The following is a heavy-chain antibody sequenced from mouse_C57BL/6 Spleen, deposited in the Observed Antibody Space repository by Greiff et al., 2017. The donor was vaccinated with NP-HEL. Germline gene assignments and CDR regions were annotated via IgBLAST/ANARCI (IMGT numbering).Heavy chain of an antibody. Sequence: QVQLQQSGAELVRPGTSVKMSCKASGYTFTNYWIGWAKQRPGHGLEWIGDIYPGGGYTNYNEKFKGKATLTADKSSSTAYMQFSSLTSEDSAIYYCARMGQPYLDYWGQGTTLTVSS. CDR2: IYPGGGYT. D-gene: IGHD6-1*01. CDR3: ARMGQPYLDY. CDR1: GYTFTNYW. V-gene: IGHV1-63*01. J-gene: IGHJ2*01.